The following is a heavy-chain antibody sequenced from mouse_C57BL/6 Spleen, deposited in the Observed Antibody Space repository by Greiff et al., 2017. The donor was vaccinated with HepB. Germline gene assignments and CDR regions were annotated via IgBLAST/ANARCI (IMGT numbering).Heavy chain of an antibody. J-gene: IGHJ4*01. D-gene: IGHD3-1*01. CDR3: ARDRATTDYAMDY. Sequence: EVQLVESGGGLVKPGGSLKLSCAASGFTFSSYAMSWVRQTPEKRLEWVATISDGGSYTYYPDNVKGRFTISRDNAKNNLYLQMSHLKSEDTAMYYCARDRATTDYAMDYWGQGTSVTVSS. CDR1: GFTFSSYA. CDR2: ISDGGSYT. V-gene: IGHV5-4*01.